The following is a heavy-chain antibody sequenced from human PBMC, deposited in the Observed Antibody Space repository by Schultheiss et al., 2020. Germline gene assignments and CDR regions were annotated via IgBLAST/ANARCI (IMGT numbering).Heavy chain of an antibody. D-gene: IGHD6-6*01. V-gene: IGHV1-2*06. J-gene: IGHJ6*03. CDR3: ARVDSSSSDYYYYYYMDV. CDR2: INPNSGGT. CDR1: GYTFTGYY. Sequence: ASVKVSCKASGYTFTGYYMHWVRQAPGQGLEWMGRINPNSGGTNYAQKLQGRVTMTTDTSTSTAYMELRSLRSEDTAVYYCARVDSSSSDYYYYYYMDVWGKGTTVTVSS.